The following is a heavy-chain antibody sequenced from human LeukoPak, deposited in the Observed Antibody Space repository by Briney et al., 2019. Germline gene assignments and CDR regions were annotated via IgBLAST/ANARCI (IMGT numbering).Heavy chain of an antibody. CDR1: GGSISSGSYY. Sequence: PSETLSLTCTVSGGSISSGSYYWSWIRQPPGKGLEWIGEINHSGSTNYNPSLKSRVTISVDTSKNQFSLKLSSVTAADTAVYYCASIVVVVAATLSRWFDPWGQGTLVTVSS. CDR3: ASIVVVVAATLSRWFDP. J-gene: IGHJ5*02. V-gene: IGHV4-39*07. CDR2: INHSGST. D-gene: IGHD2-15*01.